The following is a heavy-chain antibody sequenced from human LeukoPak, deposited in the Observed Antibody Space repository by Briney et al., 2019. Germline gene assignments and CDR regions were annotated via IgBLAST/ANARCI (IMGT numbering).Heavy chain of an antibody. Sequence: SETLSLTCAVYGGSFSGYYWSWIRQPPGKGLEWIGEINHSGNTNYNPSLKSRVTISVDTSKNQFSLKLSSVTAADTAVYYCASPIYGDYTENGFDIWGQGTRVTVSP. V-gene: IGHV4-34*01. CDR2: INHSGNT. D-gene: IGHD4-17*01. CDR3: ASPIYGDYTENGFDI. CDR1: GGSFSGYY. J-gene: IGHJ3*02.